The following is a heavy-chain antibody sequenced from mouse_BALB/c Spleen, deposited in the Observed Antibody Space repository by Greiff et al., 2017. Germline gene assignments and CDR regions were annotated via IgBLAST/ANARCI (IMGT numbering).Heavy chain of an antibody. V-gene: IGHV1S34*01. CDR3: ARGEGSGNYEAWFAY. J-gene: IGHJ3*01. CDR1: GYSFTGYY. CDR2: ISCYNGAT. D-gene: IGHD2-1*01. Sequence: LVKTGASVKISCKASGYSFTGYYMHWVKQSHGKSLEWIGYISCYNGATSYNQKFKGKATFTVDTSSSTAYIQFNSLTSEDSAVYYCARGEGSGNYEAWFAYWGQGTLVTVSA.